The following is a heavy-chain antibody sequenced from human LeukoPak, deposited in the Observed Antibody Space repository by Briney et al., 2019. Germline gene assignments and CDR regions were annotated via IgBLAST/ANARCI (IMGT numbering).Heavy chain of an antibody. Sequence: ASVKVSCKASGYTFTSYGINWVRQATGQGLEWMGWMNPNSGNTGYAQKFQGRVTMTRNTSISTAYMELSSLRSEDTAVYYCARVGVMTTVTPKWYNWFDPWGQGTLVTVSS. CDR2: MNPNSGNT. CDR1: GYTFTSYG. CDR3: ARVGVMTTVTPKWYNWFDP. J-gene: IGHJ5*02. D-gene: IGHD4-17*01. V-gene: IGHV1-8*01.